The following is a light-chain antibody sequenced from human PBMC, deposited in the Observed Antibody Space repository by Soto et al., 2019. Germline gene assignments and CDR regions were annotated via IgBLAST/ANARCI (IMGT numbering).Light chain of an antibody. CDR2: GAS. CDR3: QQYGNSPIT. V-gene: IGKV3-20*01. CDR1: QSVSSN. J-gene: IGKJ5*01. Sequence: EIVMTQYPATLSVSPGDRSTLSCRASQSVSSNLAWYQQKPGQAPRLLIYGASNRATDIPDRFSGRGSGTDFTLTISRLEPEDFAVYYCQQYGNSPITFGQGTRLEVK.